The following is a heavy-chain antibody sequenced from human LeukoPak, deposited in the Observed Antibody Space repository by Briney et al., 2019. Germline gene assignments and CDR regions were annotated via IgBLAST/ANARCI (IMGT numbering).Heavy chain of an antibody. Sequence: PSETLSLTCTVSGGSINSNNYYWGWIRQPPGKGLEWIGIIYYSGDTYYNPSLKSRVTISLDTSKNQFPLKLSSVTAADTAVYYCARATRLTVIVPWGYFDYWGQGTLVTVSS. CDR2: IYYSGDT. J-gene: IGHJ4*02. D-gene: IGHD3-22*01. V-gene: IGHV4-39*06. CDR1: GGSINSNNYY. CDR3: ARATRLTVIVPWGYFDY.